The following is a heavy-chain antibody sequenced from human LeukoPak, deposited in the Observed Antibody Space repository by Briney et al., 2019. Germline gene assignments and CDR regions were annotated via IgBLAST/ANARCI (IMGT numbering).Heavy chain of an antibody. V-gene: IGHV4-59*12. D-gene: IGHD2-2*01. CDR1: GGSISSYY. J-gene: IGHJ4*02. Sequence: SETLSLTCTVSGGSISSYYWSWIRQPPGKGLEWIGYIYYSGSTYYNPSLKSRVTISVDTSKNQFSLKLSSVTAADTAVYYCARELVVRYYFDYWGQGTLVTVSS. CDR2: IYYSGST. CDR3: ARELVVRYYFDY.